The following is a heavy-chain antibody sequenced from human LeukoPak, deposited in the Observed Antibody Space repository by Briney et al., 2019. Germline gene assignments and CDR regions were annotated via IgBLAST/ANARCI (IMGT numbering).Heavy chain of an antibody. CDR3: ARVQGGGYRAADY. CDR2: ILENGSNQ. D-gene: IGHD6-19*01. CDR1: GFTFSNYI. J-gene: IGHJ4*02. V-gene: IGHV3-30*04. Sequence: GRSLRLSCAASGFTFSNYIMHWVRQAPGKGLDWVAVILENGSNQYYADSVKGRFTISRDNSKNTLFLQMNSLRGEDTAMYYCARVQGGGYRAADYWGQGTLVTVSS.